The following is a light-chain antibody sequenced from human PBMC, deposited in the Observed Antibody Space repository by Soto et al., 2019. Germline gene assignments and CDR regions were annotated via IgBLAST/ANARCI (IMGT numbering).Light chain of an antibody. V-gene: IGKV3-15*01. CDR1: QSVSSN. Sequence: EIVMTQSPATLSVSPGERATLSCRASQSVSSNLAWYQQKPGQAPRLLIYGASTRATGITARFSGSGSGTEFTLTVGSLQSEDFEVYYCQQYNNWPWAFGQGTKVEIK. J-gene: IGKJ1*01. CDR3: QQYNNWPWA. CDR2: GAS.